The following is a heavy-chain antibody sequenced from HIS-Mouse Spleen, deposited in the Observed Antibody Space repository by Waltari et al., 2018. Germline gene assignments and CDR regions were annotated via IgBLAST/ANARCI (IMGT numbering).Heavy chain of an antibody. CDR1: GFTFRSYA. CDR2: ISYDGSNK. D-gene: IGHD1-20*01. V-gene: IGHV3-30-3*01. J-gene: IGHJ4*02. CDR3: ARDHRNNWAIRD. Sequence: QVQLVESGGGVVQPGRSLRLSCAASGFTFRSYALRWVCQAPGKGLEWVAVISYDGSNKYYADSVKGRFTISRDNSKNTLYLQMNSLRAEDTAVYYCARDHRNNWAIRDWGQGTLVTVSS.